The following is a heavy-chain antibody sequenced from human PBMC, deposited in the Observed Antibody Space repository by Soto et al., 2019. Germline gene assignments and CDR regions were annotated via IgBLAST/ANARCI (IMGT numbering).Heavy chain of an antibody. V-gene: IGHV3-23*01. CDR3: AKDRVTMVRGVIEPLYFDY. CDR2: ISGSGGST. J-gene: IGHJ4*02. D-gene: IGHD3-10*01. Sequence: EVQLLESGAGLVQPGGSLRLSCAASGFTFSSYAMSWVRQAPGKGLEWVSAISGSGGSTYYADSVKGRFTISRDNSKNTLYLQMNSLRAEDTAVYYCAKDRVTMVRGVIEPLYFDYWGQGTLVTVSS. CDR1: GFTFSSYA.